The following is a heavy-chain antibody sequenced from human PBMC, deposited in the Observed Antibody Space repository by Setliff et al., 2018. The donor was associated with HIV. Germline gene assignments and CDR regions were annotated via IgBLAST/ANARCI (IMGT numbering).Heavy chain of an antibody. Sequence: ASVKVSCKTSGYSFRNYGITWARLAPGQGLEWMGWINNYNGNTNSAQEFRDRVSLSADASPSTTYLEVRNLTFDDTAVYYCARMKWGGSAAAGWDYWGQGTQVTVSS. V-gene: IGHV1-18*01. D-gene: IGHD6-13*01. CDR3: ARMKWGGSAAAGWDY. CDR1: GYSFRNYG. CDR2: INNYNGNT. J-gene: IGHJ4*02.